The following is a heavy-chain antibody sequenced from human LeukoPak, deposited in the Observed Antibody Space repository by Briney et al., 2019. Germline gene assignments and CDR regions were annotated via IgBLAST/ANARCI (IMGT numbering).Heavy chain of an antibody. Sequence: SETLSLTCTVSGDSSSSHSYFWGWVGQPPGKGLEWIGNIHHIGSTYYNPSLKSRVAISVDTSTKQFSLKLNSVTAADTAVYYCARTLPYTGGWRATFDFWGQGILVTVSS. CDR2: IHHIGST. V-gene: IGHV4-39*01. J-gene: IGHJ4*02. D-gene: IGHD6-19*01. CDR3: ARTLPYTGGWRATFDF. CDR1: GDSSSSHSYF.